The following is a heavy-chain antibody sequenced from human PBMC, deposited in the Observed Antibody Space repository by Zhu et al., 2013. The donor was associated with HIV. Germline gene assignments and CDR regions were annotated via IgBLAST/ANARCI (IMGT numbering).Heavy chain of an antibody. CDR2: ISAYNGDT. J-gene: IGHJ4*02. CDR1: GYTFIGYS. Sequence: QIHLVESGAEVKYPGASVKVSCKASGYTFIGYSISWVRQAPGQGLEWMGWISAYNGDTTYAQNLQGRVSMTTDTSTSTAYMELRSLRSDDTAVYFCARSRSWDVSLDYWGQGTLVTVSS. D-gene: IGHD1-26*01. CDR3: ARSRSWDVSLDY. V-gene: IGHV1-18*01.